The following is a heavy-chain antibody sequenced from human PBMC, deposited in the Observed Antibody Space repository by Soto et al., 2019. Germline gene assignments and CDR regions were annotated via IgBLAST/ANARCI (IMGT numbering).Heavy chain of an antibody. CDR1: GVTVSSNY. D-gene: IGHD4-17*01. Sequence: GGSLRLSCAASGVTVSSNYMSWVRQAPGKGLEWFSVSYSGGSTYYADSVKGRFTISRDNSKNTLYLQMNSLRAEETAVYYCARGRWRASVGYFDYWGQVTLVIVSS. V-gene: IGHV3-53*01. J-gene: IGHJ4*02. CDR3: ARGRWRASVGYFDY. CDR2: SYSGGST.